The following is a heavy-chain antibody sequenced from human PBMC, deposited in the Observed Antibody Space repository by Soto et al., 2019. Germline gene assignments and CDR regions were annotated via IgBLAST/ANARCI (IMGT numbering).Heavy chain of an antibody. D-gene: IGHD3-22*01. Sequence: EVQLVESGGGLVKPGGSLRLSCAASGFTFTNAWMNWVRQAPGKGLEWVGRIKRKTDGGTTDYAAPVKGRFTISRDDSKNPLYLQMNSLKTEDTAVYYCTTVFYDNGGNPDYWGQGTLVTVSS. J-gene: IGHJ4*02. CDR2: IKRKTDGGTT. CDR3: TTVFYDNGGNPDY. V-gene: IGHV3-15*07. CDR1: GFTFTNAW.